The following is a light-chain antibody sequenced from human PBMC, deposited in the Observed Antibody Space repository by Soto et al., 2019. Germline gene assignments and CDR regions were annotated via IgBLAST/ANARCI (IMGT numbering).Light chain of an antibody. Sequence: EVMMTQSPATLSLSPGEGATLSCRASQSVRSHLAWYQQKPGQSPRLLIYHASTRATGVPARFSGSGSGTEFTLIISSLQSEDFGVYYCQHYDSWPLAFGPGTTVDI. J-gene: IGKJ3*01. CDR2: HAS. V-gene: IGKV3-15*01. CDR3: QHYDSWPLA. CDR1: QSVRSH.